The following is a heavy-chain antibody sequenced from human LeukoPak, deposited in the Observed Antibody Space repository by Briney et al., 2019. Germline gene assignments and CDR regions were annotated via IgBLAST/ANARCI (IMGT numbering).Heavy chain of an antibody. CDR3: ARDRPYYDFWSGYYNYYYGMDV. Sequence: GGSLRLSCAASGFTFSSYWMSWVRQAPGKGLEWVANIKQDGSEKYYVDSVKGRFTISRDNAKNSLYLQMNSLRAEDTAVYYCARDRPYYDFWSGYYNYYYGMDVWGQGATVTVSS. CDR1: GFTFSSYW. V-gene: IGHV3-7*03. D-gene: IGHD3-3*01. J-gene: IGHJ6*02. CDR2: IKQDGSEK.